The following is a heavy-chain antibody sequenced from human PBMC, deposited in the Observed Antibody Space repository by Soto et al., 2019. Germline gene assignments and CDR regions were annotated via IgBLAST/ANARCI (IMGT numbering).Heavy chain of an antibody. CDR3: ASYGIAVGSNWFDP. Sequence: SETLSLTCTVSGGSISSYYWSWIRQPPGKGLEWIGYIYYSGSTNYNPSLKSRVTISVDTSKNQFSLKLSSVTAADTAVYYCASYGIAVGSNWFDPWGQGTLVTVSS. J-gene: IGHJ5*02. CDR2: IYYSGST. V-gene: IGHV4-59*01. D-gene: IGHD6-19*01. CDR1: GGSISSYY.